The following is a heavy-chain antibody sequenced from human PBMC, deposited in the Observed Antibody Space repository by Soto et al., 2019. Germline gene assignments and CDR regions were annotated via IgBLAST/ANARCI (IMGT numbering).Heavy chain of an antibody. V-gene: IGHV3-11*06. CDR1: GFTFSDYY. CDR2: ISSSSSYT. J-gene: IGHJ3*02. D-gene: IGHD4-17*01. CDR3: ARARSTVTLDAFDI. Sequence: VHLLESGGGLVKPGGSLRLSCAASGFTFSDYYMSWIRQAPGKGLEWVSYISSSSSYTNYADSVKGRFTISRDNAKNSLYLQMNSLRAEDTAVYYCARARSTVTLDAFDIWGQGTMVTVSS.